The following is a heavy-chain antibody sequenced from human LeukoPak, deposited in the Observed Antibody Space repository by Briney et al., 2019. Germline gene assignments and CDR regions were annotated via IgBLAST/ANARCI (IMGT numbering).Heavy chain of an antibody. J-gene: IGHJ4*02. CDR2: IYYSGST. Sequence: SETLSLTCTVSGGSISSSSYYWGWIRQPPGKGLEWIGSIYYSGSTYYNPSLKSRVTISVDTSKNQFSLKLSSVTAADTAVYYCAREYRGTIFGVVINYFDYWGQGTLVTVSS. D-gene: IGHD3-3*01. V-gene: IGHV4-39*07. CDR1: GGSISSSSYY. CDR3: AREYRGTIFGVVINYFDY.